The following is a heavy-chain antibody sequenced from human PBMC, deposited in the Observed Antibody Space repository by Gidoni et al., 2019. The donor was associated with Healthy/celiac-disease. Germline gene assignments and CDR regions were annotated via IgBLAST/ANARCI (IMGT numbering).Heavy chain of an antibody. J-gene: IGHJ6*02. V-gene: IGHV3-30*18. CDR2: ISYDGSNK. CDR1: GFTFSSYG. CDR3: AKLSPDPGYGMDV. Sequence: QVQLVESGGGVVQPGRSLRLSCAASGFTFSSYGMHWVRQAPGKGLDWVSVISYDGSNKYYAYSVKGRFTISRDNYKNTLYLQMNSLRAEDTAVYYCAKLSPDPGYGMDVWGQGTTVTVSS.